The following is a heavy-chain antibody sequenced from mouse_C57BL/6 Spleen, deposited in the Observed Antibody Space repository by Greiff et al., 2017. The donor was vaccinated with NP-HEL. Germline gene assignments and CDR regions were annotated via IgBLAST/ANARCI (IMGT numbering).Heavy chain of an antibody. J-gene: IGHJ2*01. CDR2: LPPRPVST. CDR1: GSTFPRYS. Sequence: VQLQQSGAELARPGASVKLSCKASGSTFPRYSLHWVHQRPGHGLALLGSLPPRPVSTKYNQKFKDKATLTADKSSSTAYMQLSSLTSEASAVYYCARSDYYGSSYGYWGQGTTLTVSS. D-gene: IGHD1-1*01. CDR3: ARSDYYGSSYGY. V-gene: IGHV1-4*01.